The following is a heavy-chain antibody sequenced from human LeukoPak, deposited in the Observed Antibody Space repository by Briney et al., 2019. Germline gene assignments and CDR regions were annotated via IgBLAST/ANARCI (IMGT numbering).Heavy chain of an antibody. D-gene: IGHD2-21*02. CDR1: GYTFTGYY. J-gene: IGHJ4*02. CDR2: INPNSGGT. V-gene: IGHV1-2*04. CDR3: ARGNSHRHCGGDCYSYPRDY. Sequence: ASVKVSCKASGYTFTGYYMHWVRQAPGQGLEWMGWINPNSGGTNYAQKLQGWVTMTRDTSISTAYMELSRLRSDDTAVYYCARGNSHRHCGGDCYSYPRDYWGQGTLVTVSS.